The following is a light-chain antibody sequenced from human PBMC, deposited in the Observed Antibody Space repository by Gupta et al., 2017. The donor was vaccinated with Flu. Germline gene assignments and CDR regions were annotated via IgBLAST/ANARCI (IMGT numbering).Light chain of an antibody. Sequence: SKSNVGNNWISWYQQFPGTAPKLLIYAVNQRPSGIPDRFSGSKSGTSATLGIAGLQTRDEADYYCGTWDSSLGAEVFGTGTKVTVL. J-gene: IGLJ1*01. CDR3: GTWDSSLGAEV. V-gene: IGLV1-51*01. CDR1: KSNVGNNW. CDR2: AVN.